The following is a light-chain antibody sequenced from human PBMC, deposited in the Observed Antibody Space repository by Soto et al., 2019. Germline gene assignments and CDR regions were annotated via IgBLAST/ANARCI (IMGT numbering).Light chain of an antibody. CDR3: SSWDDNLDAVV. CDR2: TND. Sequence: QSVLTQPPSASGTPGQRVTISCSGSNSNIGSNTVNWYQQLPGTAPKLLIYTNDQRPSGVPDRFSGSKSGTSASLAISGLQFEDEADYHCSSWDDNLDAVVFGAGTKLTVL. J-gene: IGLJ1*01. V-gene: IGLV1-44*01. CDR1: NSNIGSNT.